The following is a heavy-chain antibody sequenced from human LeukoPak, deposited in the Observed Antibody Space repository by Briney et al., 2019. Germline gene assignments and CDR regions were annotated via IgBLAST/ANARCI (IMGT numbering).Heavy chain of an antibody. CDR3: AKGPGGRYGDYEYYFDY. J-gene: IGHJ4*02. Sequence: GRSLRLSCAASGFTFSSYGMHWVHQAPGKGLEWVAVIWYDGSNKYYADSVKGRFTISRDNSKNTLYLQMNSLRAEDTAVYYCAKGPGGRYGDYEYYFDYWGQGTLVTVS. D-gene: IGHD4-17*01. CDR1: GFTFSSYG. V-gene: IGHV3-33*06. CDR2: IWYDGSNK.